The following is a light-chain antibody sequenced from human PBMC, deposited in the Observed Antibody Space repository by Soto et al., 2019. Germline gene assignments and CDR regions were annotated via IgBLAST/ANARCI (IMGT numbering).Light chain of an antibody. CDR1: QSVYTS. Sequence: EIVLTQSPATLSLSPGETSTLSCRASQSVYTSLAWYQQKPGQAPRLLIYDASNRATGIPARFSGSGSGTDFTLTVSSLEPADFALYYCHQRSKWPLTFGGGTKVEIK. V-gene: IGKV3-11*01. CDR2: DAS. CDR3: HQRSKWPLT. J-gene: IGKJ4*01.